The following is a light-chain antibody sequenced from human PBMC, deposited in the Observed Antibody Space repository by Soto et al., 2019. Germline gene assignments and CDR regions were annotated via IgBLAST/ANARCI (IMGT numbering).Light chain of an antibody. Sequence: EIVLTQYPGTLSLSPGERATLSCMASQSVSNNYLAWYQQKPGQAPRLLIYGASNRATGIPDRFSGSGSGTDFTLTISRLEPEDFAVYYCPQYGSSGTVGPVTKVEIK. CDR2: GAS. CDR3: PQYGSSGT. J-gene: IGKJ4*02. CDR1: QSVSNNY. V-gene: IGKV3-20*01.